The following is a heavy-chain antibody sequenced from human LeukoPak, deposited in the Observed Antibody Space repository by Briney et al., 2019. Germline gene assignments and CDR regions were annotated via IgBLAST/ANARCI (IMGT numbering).Heavy chain of an antibody. Sequence: PGGSLRLSCAASAFSFSSYEMNWVRQAPGQGLEWVSYISPTGYTIYYADSVKGRFTISRDSAKNSLYLQMSSLRAEDTAVYYCAKDGGIIIPTYYFDYWGQGTLVTVSS. CDR3: AKDGGIIIPTYYFDY. V-gene: IGHV3-48*03. CDR2: ISPTGYTI. D-gene: IGHD3-10*01. CDR1: AFSFSSYE. J-gene: IGHJ4*02.